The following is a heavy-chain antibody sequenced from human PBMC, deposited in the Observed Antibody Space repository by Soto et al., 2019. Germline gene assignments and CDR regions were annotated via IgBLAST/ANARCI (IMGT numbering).Heavy chain of an antibody. D-gene: IGHD3-16*02. V-gene: IGHV4-39*01. CDR3: ARPVTFGGVIVT. Sequence: QLQLQESGPGLVKPSETLSLTCTVSGGSISSSSYYWGWIRQPPGKGLEWIGSIYYNGSTYYNPSLKSLVTISVDTSKNQFSLKLSSVTAADTAVYYCARPVTFGGVIVTWGQGTLVTVSS. J-gene: IGHJ4*02. CDR2: IYYNGST. CDR1: GGSISSSSYY.